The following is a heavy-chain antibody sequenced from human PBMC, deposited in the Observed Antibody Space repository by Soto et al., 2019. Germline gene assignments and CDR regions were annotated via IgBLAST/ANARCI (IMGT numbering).Heavy chain of an antibody. CDR3: AKDIRGSYPAYFDY. CDR1: GFTFRSYA. Sequence: EVQLLESGGGLVQPGGSLRLSCAASGFTFRSYAMTWVRQAPGKGLEWVSGLTDSGVSTYYADSVKGRFTISRDNSKNTLYLQMNSLRAEDTAVYYCAKDIRGSYPAYFDYWGQGTLVTVSS. CDR2: LTDSGVST. V-gene: IGHV3-23*01. D-gene: IGHD1-26*01. J-gene: IGHJ4*02.